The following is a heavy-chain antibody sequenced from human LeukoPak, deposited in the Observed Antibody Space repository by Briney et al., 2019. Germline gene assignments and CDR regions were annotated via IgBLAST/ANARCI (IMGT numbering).Heavy chain of an antibody. CDR1: GYNFTSYW. CDR2: IYPGDSDT. J-gene: IGHJ6*02. CDR3: ARQTSIVASTRGMDV. V-gene: IGHV5-51*01. Sequence: GESLKISCKGSGYNFTSYWIGWVRQMPGKGLEWMGIIYPGDSDTRYSPSFQGQVTISADKSISTAYLQWSSLKASDTAMYYCARQTSIVASTRGMDVWGQGTTVTVSS. D-gene: IGHD6-6*01.